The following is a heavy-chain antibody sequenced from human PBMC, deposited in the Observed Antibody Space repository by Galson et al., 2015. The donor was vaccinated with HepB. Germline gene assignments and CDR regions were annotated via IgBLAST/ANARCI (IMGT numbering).Heavy chain of an antibody. CDR1: EFTFSSHW. Sequence: SLRLSCAAYEFTFSSHWMHWVRQAPGEGLVWVSRIKSVGNTNYADSVKGRFTISRDNANNMLYLQMESLRAEDTAVYYCARSNGYAFDMWGQGTMVTVSS. J-gene: IGHJ3*02. D-gene: IGHD2-8*01. CDR3: ARSNGYAFDM. CDR2: IKSVGNT. V-gene: IGHV3-74*01.